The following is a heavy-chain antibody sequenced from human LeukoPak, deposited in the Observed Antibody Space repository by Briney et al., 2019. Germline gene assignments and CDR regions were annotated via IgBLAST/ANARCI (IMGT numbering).Heavy chain of an antibody. Sequence: SETLSLTCTVSGGSISSYYWSWIRQPAGKGLEWIGRIYISGSTNYNPSLKSRVTMSVDTSKDQFSLKLSSVTAADTAVYYCAGGGSSWYWFDPWGQGTLVTVSS. J-gene: IGHJ5*02. CDR1: GGSISSYY. CDR2: IYISGST. V-gene: IGHV4-4*07. CDR3: AGGGSSWYWFDP. D-gene: IGHD6-13*01.